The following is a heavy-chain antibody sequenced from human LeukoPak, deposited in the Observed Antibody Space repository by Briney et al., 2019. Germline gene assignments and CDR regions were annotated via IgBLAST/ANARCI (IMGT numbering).Heavy chain of an antibody. CDR3: ARHSYCSGGSCPRNFDY. J-gene: IGHJ4*02. CDR1: GYSFTSYW. V-gene: IGHV5-51*01. Sequence: GESLKISCKGSGYSFTSYWIGWVRQMPGKGLEWMGIIYPGDSDTRYSPSFRGQVTISADKSISTAYLQWSSLKASDTAMYYCARHSYCSGGSCPRNFDYWGQGTLVTVSS. D-gene: IGHD2-15*01. CDR2: IYPGDSDT.